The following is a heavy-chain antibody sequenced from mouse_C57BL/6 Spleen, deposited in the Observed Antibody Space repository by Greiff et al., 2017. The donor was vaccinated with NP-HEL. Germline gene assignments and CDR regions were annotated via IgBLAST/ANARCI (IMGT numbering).Heavy chain of an antibody. D-gene: IGHD4-1*01. CDR3: ARRLTGVFDY. Sequence: QVQLQQPGAELVRPGSSVQLSCKASGYTFTSYWMDWVKQRPGQGLEWIGNIYPSDSETHYNQKFKDKATLTVDKSSSTAYMQLSSLTSEDSAVYYCARRLTGVFDYWGQGTTLTVSS. V-gene: IGHV1-61*01. CDR2: IYPSDSET. CDR1: GYTFTSYW. J-gene: IGHJ2*01.